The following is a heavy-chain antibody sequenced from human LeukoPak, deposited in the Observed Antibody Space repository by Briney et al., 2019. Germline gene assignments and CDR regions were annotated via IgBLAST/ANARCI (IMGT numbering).Heavy chain of an antibody. Sequence: PSETLSLTCTVSGGSINSYYWSWIRQPPGKGLERIAYIYYSGSTNYNPSLKSRVTISVDTSKNQFSLTLSSVTAADTAVYYCARQPGGTAAFDLWGQGTMVTVSS. CDR1: GGSINSYY. CDR2: IYYSGST. V-gene: IGHV4-59*08. D-gene: IGHD1-14*01. J-gene: IGHJ3*01. CDR3: ARQPGGTAAFDL.